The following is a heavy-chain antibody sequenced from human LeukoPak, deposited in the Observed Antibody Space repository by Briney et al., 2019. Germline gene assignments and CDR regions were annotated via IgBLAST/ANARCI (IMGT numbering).Heavy chain of an antibody. D-gene: IGHD6-19*01. CDR3: ARLYSSGWYVDY. Sequence: SETLSLTCAVTGGSVSGSGYAWNWFRQPPGKGLEWIAYIFHSGSTSSNPSLKSRVTISLDRSKNHFSLNLTSVTAADTAVYYCARLYSSGWYVDYWGQGTLVTVSS. V-gene: IGHV4-30-2*01. CDR2: IFHSGST. CDR1: GGSVSGSGYA. J-gene: IGHJ4*02.